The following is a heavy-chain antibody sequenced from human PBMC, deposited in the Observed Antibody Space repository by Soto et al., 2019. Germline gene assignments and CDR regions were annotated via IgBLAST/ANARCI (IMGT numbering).Heavy chain of an antibody. CDR2: IYYSGST. CDR3: ARRDCSSTSCYNTGDY. J-gene: IGHJ4*02. CDR1: GGSFSSYY. D-gene: IGHD2-2*02. Sequence: SETLSLTCAVYGGSFSSYYWGWIRQPPGKGLEWIGSIYYSGSTYYNPSLKSRVTISVDTSKNQFSLKLSSVTAADTAVYYCARRDCSSTSCYNTGDYWGQGTLVTVSS. V-gene: IGHV4-39*01.